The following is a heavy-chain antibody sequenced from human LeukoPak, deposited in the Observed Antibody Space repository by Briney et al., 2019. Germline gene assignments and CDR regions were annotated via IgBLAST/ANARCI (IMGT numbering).Heavy chain of an antibody. CDR2: IIPILGIA. CDR3: ARYEIAARPSRPYYGMDV. D-gene: IGHD6-6*01. Sequence: SVKVSCKASGGTFSSYTISWVRQAPGQGLEWMGRIIPILGIANYAQKFQGRVTITADKSTSTAYMELSSLRSEDTAVYYCARYEIAARPSRPYYGMDVWGQGTTVTVSS. J-gene: IGHJ6*02. V-gene: IGHV1-69*02. CDR1: GGTFSSYT.